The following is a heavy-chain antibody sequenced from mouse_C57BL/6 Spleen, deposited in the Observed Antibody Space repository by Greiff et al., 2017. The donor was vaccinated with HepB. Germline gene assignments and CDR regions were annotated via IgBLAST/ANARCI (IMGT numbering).Heavy chain of an antibody. D-gene: IGHD2-4*01. CDR1: GFSFNTYA. CDR3: VRNDYVPFAY. J-gene: IGHJ3*01. Sequence: EVKLEESGGGLVQPKGSLKLSWAASGFSFNTYAMNWVSQAPGKGLEWVARIRNKSNNYATYYADSVNDRFTISREDTESMLYLQMNNLKTEDTAMDYCVRNDYVPFAYWGQGTLVTVSA. V-gene: IGHV10-1*01. CDR2: IRNKSNNYAT.